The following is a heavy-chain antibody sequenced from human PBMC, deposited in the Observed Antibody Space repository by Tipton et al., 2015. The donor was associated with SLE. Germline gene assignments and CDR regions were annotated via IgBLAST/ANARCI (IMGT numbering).Heavy chain of an antibody. CDR1: GGSFSSYY. CDR2: INHSGST. CDR3: ATVRLQRDGWYPWDF. J-gene: IGHJ4*02. V-gene: IGHV4-34*01. D-gene: IGHD6-19*01. Sequence: TLSLTCAVYGGSFSSYYWSWIRQPPGKGLEWIGEINHSGSTNYNPSLKSRVTISVDTSKNQFSLKLSSVTAADTAVYYCATVRLQRDGWYPWDFWGQGTLVTVSS.